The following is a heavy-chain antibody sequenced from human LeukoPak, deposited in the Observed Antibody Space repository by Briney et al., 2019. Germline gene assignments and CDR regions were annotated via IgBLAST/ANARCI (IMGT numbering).Heavy chain of an antibody. V-gene: IGHV1-69*13. D-gene: IGHD5-12*01. J-gene: IGHJ4*02. CDR1: GGTFSSYA. Sequence: GASVKVSCKASGGTFSSYAISWVRQAPGQGLEWMGGIIPIFGTANYAQKFQGRVTITADESTSTAYMELSSLRSEDTAVYYCARVPGIAATIPEFDYWGQGTLVTVSS. CDR3: ARVPGIAATIPEFDY. CDR2: IIPIFGTA.